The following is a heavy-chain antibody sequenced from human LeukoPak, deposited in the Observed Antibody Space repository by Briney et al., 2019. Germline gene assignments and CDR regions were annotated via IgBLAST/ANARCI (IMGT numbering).Heavy chain of an antibody. J-gene: IGHJ4*02. CDR3: ARDRDDYPFDY. D-gene: IGHD4-11*01. CDR1: GGSISSSSYY. CDR2: IYYSGST. V-gene: IGHV4-39*07. Sequence: SETLSLTCTVSGGSISSSSYYWGWIRQPPGKGLEWIGSIYYSGSTYYNPSLKSRVTISVDTSKNQFSLKLSSVTAADTAVYYCARDRDDYPFDYWGQGTLVTVSS.